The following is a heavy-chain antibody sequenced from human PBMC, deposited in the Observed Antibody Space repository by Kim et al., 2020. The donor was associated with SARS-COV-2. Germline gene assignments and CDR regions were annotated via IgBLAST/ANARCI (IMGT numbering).Heavy chain of an antibody. CDR3: ARRSVRGVMPGWFDP. Sequence: SETLSLTCIVSGGSISSGGYYWSWIRQHPGKGLEWIGNIYYSGSTYYNPSLKSRVTILVDTSKNQFSLKLSSVTDADTAVYFCARRSVRGVMPGWFDPWGQGTLVTVSS. CDR2: IYYSGST. J-gene: IGHJ5*02. CDR1: GGSISSGGYY. V-gene: IGHV4-31*03. D-gene: IGHD3-10*01.